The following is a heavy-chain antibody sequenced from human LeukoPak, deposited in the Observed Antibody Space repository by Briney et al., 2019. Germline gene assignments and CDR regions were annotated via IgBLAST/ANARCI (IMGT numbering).Heavy chain of an antibody. CDR2: IYSGTT. V-gene: IGHV3-53*01. CDR3: ARRAGAYSHPYDY. J-gene: IGHJ4*02. CDR1: GFSFPYG. D-gene: IGHD4/OR15-4a*01. Sequence: GGSLRLSCEASGFSFPYGMSWVRQAPGKGLEWVSFIYSGTTHYSDSVKGRFTISRDNSKNTLYLQMNSLRAEDTAVYYCARRAGAYSHPYDYWGQGTLVTVSS.